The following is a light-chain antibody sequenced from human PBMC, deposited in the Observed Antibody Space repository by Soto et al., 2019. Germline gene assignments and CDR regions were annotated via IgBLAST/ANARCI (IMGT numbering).Light chain of an antibody. Sequence: DIPMTQSPTSLSASVGDRVTITCRASQGIGYNLAWYQQKPGKVPKVLIYTASTLHSGVPSRFSGSGSGTEFTLPINSLQPEDVATYFCQKYDSVPWSFGQGTKVEI. J-gene: IGKJ1*01. CDR2: TAS. V-gene: IGKV1-27*01. CDR1: QGIGYN. CDR3: QKYDSVPWS.